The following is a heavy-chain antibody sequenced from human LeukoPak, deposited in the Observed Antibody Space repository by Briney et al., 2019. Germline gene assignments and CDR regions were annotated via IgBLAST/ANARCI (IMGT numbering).Heavy chain of an antibody. CDR1: GFTFSSYA. CDR3: AKNYGDYVEYFDY. D-gene: IGHD4-17*01. V-gene: IGHV3-23*01. CDR2: ISGSGGST. Sequence: GGALRLSCAAAGFTFSSYAMSWVRQAPGKGLEWVSAISGSGGSTYYADSVKGRFTISRDNSKNTLYLQMNSLRAEDTAVYYCAKNYGDYVEYFDYWGQGTLVTVSS. J-gene: IGHJ4*02.